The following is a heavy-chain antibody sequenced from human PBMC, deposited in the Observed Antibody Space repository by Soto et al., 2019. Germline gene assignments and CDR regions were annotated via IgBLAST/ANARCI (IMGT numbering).Heavy chain of an antibody. D-gene: IGHD3-3*01. CDR1: GGSISSSIYY. CDR3: ARLHTIFGVVIIPRIDY. Sequence: SETPSLTRTVSGGSISSSIYYWGGIRQPPGKGLEWIGSIYYSGSTYYNPSLKSRVTISVDTSKNQFSLKLSSVTAADTAVYYCARLHTIFGVVIIPRIDYWGQGTLVTVSS. V-gene: IGHV4-39*01. J-gene: IGHJ4*02. CDR2: IYYSGST.